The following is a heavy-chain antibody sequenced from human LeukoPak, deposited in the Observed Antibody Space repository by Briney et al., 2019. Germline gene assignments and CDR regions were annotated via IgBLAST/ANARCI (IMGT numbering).Heavy chain of an antibody. CDR2: ISGSGGST. D-gene: IGHD6-19*01. CDR3: AKDEAEGIAVAGL. CDR1: GFTFSSYA. V-gene: IGHV3-23*01. J-gene: IGHJ4*02. Sequence: GGSLRLSCAASGFTFSSYAMSWVRQAPGKGLEWVSAISGSGGSTYYADSVKGRFTISRDNSKNTLYLQMNSLRAEDTAAYYCAKDEAEGIAVAGLWGQGTLVTVSS.